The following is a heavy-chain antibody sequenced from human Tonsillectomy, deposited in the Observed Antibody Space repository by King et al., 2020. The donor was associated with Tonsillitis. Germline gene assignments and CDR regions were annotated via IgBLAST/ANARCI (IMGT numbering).Heavy chain of an antibody. V-gene: IGHV5-51*01. CDR3: ARRVRWRGSGSYYPDY. CDR1: GYSFTSYW. J-gene: IGHJ4*02. CDR2: IYPGDSDT. Sequence: VQLVESGAEVKKPGESLKISCKGSGYSFTSYWIGWVRQMPGKGLEWMGIIYPGDSDTRYSPSFQGQVTISADKSISTAYLQWSSLKASDTAMYYCARRVRWRGSGSYYPDYWGQGTLVTVSS. D-gene: IGHD3-10*01.